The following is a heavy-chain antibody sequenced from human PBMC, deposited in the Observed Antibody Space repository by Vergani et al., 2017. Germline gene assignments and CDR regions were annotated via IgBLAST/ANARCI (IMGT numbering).Heavy chain of an antibody. CDR2: ISAYNGNT. Sequence: VQLLESGGGLVQPGGSLRLSCAASGFTFSSYGISWVRQAPGQGLEWMGWISAYNGNTNYAQKLQGRVTMTTDTSTSTAYMELRSLRSDDTAVYYCARVSSGWYSGWFDPWGQGTLVTVSS. CDR3: ARVSSGWYSGWFDP. J-gene: IGHJ5*02. V-gene: IGHV1-18*01. CDR1: GFTFSSYG. D-gene: IGHD6-19*01.